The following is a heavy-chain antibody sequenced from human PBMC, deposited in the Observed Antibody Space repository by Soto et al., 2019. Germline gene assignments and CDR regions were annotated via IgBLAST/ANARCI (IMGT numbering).Heavy chain of an antibody. V-gene: IGHV1-69*12. CDR2: ITPMFGTA. J-gene: IGHJ2*01. D-gene: IGHD6-19*01. CDR3: AQTLGSAVAGPGRFDL. Sequence: QVQLVQSGAEVKKPGSSVKVSCKASGGTFSRYVISWVRQAPGQGLEWMGGITPMFGTANYAQKFQGRVTITADESTSTVHMELRRLRSEDTAVYYCAQTLGSAVAGPGRFDLWGRGTLVIVSS. CDR1: GGTFSRYV.